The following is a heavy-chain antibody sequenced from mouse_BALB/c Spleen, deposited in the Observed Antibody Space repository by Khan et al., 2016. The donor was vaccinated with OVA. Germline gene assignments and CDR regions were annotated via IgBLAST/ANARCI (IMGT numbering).Heavy chain of an antibody. CDR2: ISSDGSYT. Sequence: EVELVESGGDLVKPGGSLKLSCAASGFTFSNYGMSWVRQTPDKRLEWVATISSDGSYTYYPDSVKGRFTISRNNAKNTLYLQMTGLRSEDTAMFYCTSHLTGSFAYGGQGTLVTVSA. J-gene: IGHJ3*01. CDR3: TSHLTGSFAY. V-gene: IGHV5-6*01. D-gene: IGHD4-1*01. CDR1: GFTFSNYG.